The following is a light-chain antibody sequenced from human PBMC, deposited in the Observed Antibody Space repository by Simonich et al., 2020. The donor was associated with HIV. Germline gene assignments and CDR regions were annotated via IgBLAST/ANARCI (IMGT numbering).Light chain of an antibody. V-gene: IGKV1-39*01. Sequence: DIQMTQSPSSLSASVGDRVTITCRASQSISSYLNWYQQKPGKAPKLLIYAASSLQSGDPSRFSGSGSGTEFTLTISSLQPDDSATYDCQHYKSYPYTFGQGTKLEIK. CDR1: QSISSY. J-gene: IGKJ2*01. CDR3: QHYKSYPYT. CDR2: AAS.